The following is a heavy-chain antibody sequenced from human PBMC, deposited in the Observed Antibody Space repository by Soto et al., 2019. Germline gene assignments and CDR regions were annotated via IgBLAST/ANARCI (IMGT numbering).Heavy chain of an antibody. CDR1: GYSFTSYW. D-gene: IGHD3-9*01. V-gene: IGHV5-51*01. Sequence: GESLKISCKGSGYSFTSYWIGWVRQMPGKGLEWMGIIYPGDSDTSYSPSFQGQVTISADKSISTAYLQWSSLKASDTAMYYCARRGAYYDILTGRYYCGMDVWGQGTTCTVSS. J-gene: IGHJ6*02. CDR2: IYPGDSDT. CDR3: ARRGAYYDILTGRYYCGMDV.